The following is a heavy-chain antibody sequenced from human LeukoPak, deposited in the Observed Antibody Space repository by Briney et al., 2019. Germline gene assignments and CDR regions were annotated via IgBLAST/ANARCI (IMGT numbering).Heavy chain of an antibody. CDR2: ISYDGSNK. V-gene: IGHV3-30*04. J-gene: IGHJ5*02. D-gene: IGHD6-13*01. CDR3: ARSDSGIAAANWFDP. CDR1: GFTFSSYA. Sequence: GGSPRLSCAASGFTFSSYAMHWVRQAPGKGLEWVAVISYDGSNKYYADSVKGRFTISRDNSKNTLYLQMNSLRAEDTAVYYCARSDSGIAAANWFDPWGQGTLVTVSS.